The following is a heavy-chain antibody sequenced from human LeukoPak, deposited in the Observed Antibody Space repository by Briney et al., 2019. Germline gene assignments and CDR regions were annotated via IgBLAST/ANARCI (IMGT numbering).Heavy chain of an antibody. CDR2: IDPSDSYT. CDR1: GYSFTSYW. D-gene: IGHD2-2*01. V-gene: IGHV5-10-1*01. Sequence: GESLRISCKGSGYSFTSYWISWLRQMPGKGLEWMGRIDPSDSYTNYNPSLKSRVTISVDKSKNQFSLKLSSVTAADTAVYYCATTADQLTPLGYWGQGTLVTVSS. CDR3: ATTADQLTPLGY. J-gene: IGHJ4*02.